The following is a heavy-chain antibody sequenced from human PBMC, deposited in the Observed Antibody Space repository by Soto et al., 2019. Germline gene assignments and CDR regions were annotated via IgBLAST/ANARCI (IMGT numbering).Heavy chain of an antibody. CDR3: AKVVTRSYWYFDL. CDR2: ISGSGGST. D-gene: IGHD4-4*01. V-gene: IGHV3-23*01. J-gene: IGHJ2*01. CDR1: GFTFSSYA. Sequence: EVQLLESGGGLVQPGGFLRLSCAASGFTFSSYAMSWVRQAPGKGLEWVSAISGSGGSTYYADSVKGRFTISRDNSKNTLYLQMNSLRAEDTAVYYCAKVVTRSYWYFDLWGRGTLVTVSS.